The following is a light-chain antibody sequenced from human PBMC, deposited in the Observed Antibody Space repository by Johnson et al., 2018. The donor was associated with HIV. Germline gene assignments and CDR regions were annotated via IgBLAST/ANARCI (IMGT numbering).Light chain of an antibody. CDR2: DRN. V-gene: IGLV1-51*01. J-gene: IGLJ1*01. CDR1: TSNIGSNS. Sequence: QSVLTQPPSVSAAPGQKVTISCSGNTSNIGSNSVSWYQHLPGIAPKLLVYDRNKRPSGIPDRFSGSKSGTSATLGITGLQTGDEADYYCGTWDSSLSFYVFGTGTQVTVL. CDR3: GTWDSSLSFYV.